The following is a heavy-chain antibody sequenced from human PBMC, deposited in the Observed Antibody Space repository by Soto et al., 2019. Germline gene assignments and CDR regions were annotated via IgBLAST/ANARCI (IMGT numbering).Heavy chain of an antibody. CDR2: ISAYNDNT. V-gene: IGHV1-18*01. CDR1: GYTFTSYG. J-gene: IGHJ6*02. D-gene: IGHD3-9*01. Sequence: ASVKVSFKASGYTFTSYGISWVRQAPGQGLERMGWISAYNDNTNYAQKLQGRVTMTTDTSTSTAYMELRSLRSDDTAVYYCARDQFLPYYDILTGYYEYYYYGMDVWGQGTTVTVSS. CDR3: ARDQFLPYYDILTGYYEYYYYGMDV.